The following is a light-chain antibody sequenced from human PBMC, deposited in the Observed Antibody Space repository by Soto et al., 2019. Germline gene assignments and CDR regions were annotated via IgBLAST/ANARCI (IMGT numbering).Light chain of an antibody. Sequence: EIVLTQSPGTLSLSPGERATLSCRASQSLTNSRLAWYQQKPGQAPKVLIYGGSNRATGIPDRFSGSGSGTDFTLTISSLEPEDFAVYYCQQRSSSPRTFGQGTKLEIK. CDR3: QQRSSSPRT. CDR1: QSLTNSR. CDR2: GGS. V-gene: IGKV3-20*01. J-gene: IGKJ2*01.